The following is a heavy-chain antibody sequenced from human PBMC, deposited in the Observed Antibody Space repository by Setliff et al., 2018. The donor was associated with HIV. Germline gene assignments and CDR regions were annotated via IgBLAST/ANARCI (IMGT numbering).Heavy chain of an antibody. V-gene: IGHV4-39*01. D-gene: IGHD3-16*01. Sequence: PSETLSLTCTVSGGSISSSSYYWGWIRQPPGKGLEWIGSLYYSGTTYYNPSLKSRLTISVDTSKNQFSLKLSSVTAADTAVYYFARRTLITGYDYWGQGTLVTVSS. CDR3: ARRTLITGYDY. CDR2: LYYSGTT. J-gene: IGHJ4*02. CDR1: GGSISSSSYY.